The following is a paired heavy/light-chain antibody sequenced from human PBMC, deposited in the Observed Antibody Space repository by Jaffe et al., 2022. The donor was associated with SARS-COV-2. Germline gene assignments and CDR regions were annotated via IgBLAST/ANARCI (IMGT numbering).Heavy chain of an antibody. J-gene: IGHJ4*02. V-gene: IGHV3-9*01. Sequence: EVQLVESGGGLVQPGRSLRLSCAASGFTFDDYAIHWVRQAPGKGLEWVSGISWNSGNIGYADSVKGRFTISRDNAKNSLYLQMNSLRAEDTALYYCAKEDLAAAGNFDYWGQGTLVTVSS. CDR1: GFTFDDYA. D-gene: IGHD6-13*01. CDR2: ISWNSGNI. CDR3: AKEDLAAAGNFDY.
Light chain of an antibody. J-gene: IGLJ3*02. V-gene: IGLV2-23*01. Sequence: QSALTQPASVSGSPGQSITISCTGTSSDVGSYNFVSWYQQHPGKAPKLMIYEGSKRPSGVSNRFSGSKSGNTASLTISGLQAEDEADYYCCSYAGSSIFWVFGGGTKLTVL. CDR1: SSDVGSYNF. CDR2: EGS. CDR3: CSYAGSSIFWV.